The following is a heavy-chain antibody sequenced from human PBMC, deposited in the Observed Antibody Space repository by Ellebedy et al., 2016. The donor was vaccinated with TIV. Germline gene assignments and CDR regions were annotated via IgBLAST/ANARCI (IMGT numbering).Heavy chain of an antibody. CDR3: ARGRYRSSFDY. CDR1: GGSFSGYY. D-gene: IGHD6-6*01. V-gene: IGHV4-34*01. CDR2: INHSGST. Sequence: SETLSLXCAVYGGSFSGYYWSWIRQPPGKGLEWIGEINHSGSTNYNPSLKSRVTISVDTSKNQFSLKLSSVTAADTAVYYCARGRYRSSFDYWGQGTLVTVSS. J-gene: IGHJ4*02.